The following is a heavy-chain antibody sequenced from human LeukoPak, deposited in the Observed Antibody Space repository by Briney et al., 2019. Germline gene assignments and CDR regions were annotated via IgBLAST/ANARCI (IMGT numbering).Heavy chain of an antibody. D-gene: IGHD4-17*01. J-gene: IGHJ4*02. CDR1: GFTFSNYG. CDR2: ISGSGDST. Sequence: PGGTLRLSCAASGFTFSNYGMSWVRQAPGKGLEWVSSISGSGDSTYYADSVKGRFTISRDNSKNTLYLQMNSLRAEDTAVYYCAKDDRTTVTTGVYWGQGTLVTVSS. V-gene: IGHV3-23*01. CDR3: AKDDRTTVTTGVY.